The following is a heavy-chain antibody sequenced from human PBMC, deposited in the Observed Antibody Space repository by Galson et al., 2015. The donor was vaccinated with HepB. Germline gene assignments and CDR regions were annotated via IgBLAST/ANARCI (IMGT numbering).Heavy chain of an antibody. CDR3: AGGYSSHDRNYYGMDV. D-gene: IGHD6-13*01. J-gene: IGHJ6*02. CDR1: GGSISSYY. Sequence: ETLSLTCTVSGGSISSYYWSWIRQPPGRGLEWIGYIYYSGSTNYNPSLKSRVTISVDTSKNQFSLKLSSVTAADTAVYYCAGGYSSHDRNYYGMDVWGQGTTVTVSS. CDR2: IYYSGST. V-gene: IGHV4-59*01.